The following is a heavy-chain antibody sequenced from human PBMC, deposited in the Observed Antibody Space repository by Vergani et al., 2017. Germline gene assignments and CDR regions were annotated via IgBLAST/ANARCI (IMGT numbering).Heavy chain of an antibody. CDR3: ARGRVECGARSTSCYRRSRSFDY. D-gene: IGHD2-2*02. CDR1: CGSFSGYY. CDR2: INHSGST. J-gene: IGHJ4*02. V-gene: IGHV4-34*01. Sequence: QVQLQQWGAGLLKPSETLSLTCAVYCGSFSGYYWSWIRQPPGKGLEWIGEINHSGSTNYNPSLKSRVTISVDTSKNQFSLKLSSVTAADTAVYYCARGRVECGARSTSCYRRSRSFDYWGQGTLVTVSS.